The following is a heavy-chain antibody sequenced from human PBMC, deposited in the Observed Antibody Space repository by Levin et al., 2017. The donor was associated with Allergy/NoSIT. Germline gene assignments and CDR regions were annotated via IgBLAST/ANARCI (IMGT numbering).Heavy chain of an antibody. V-gene: IGHV3-11*05. CDR2: ISSSGTYR. Sequence: GESLKISCAASGFTFNGYYMSWVRQAPGKGLEWVSYISSSGTYRNYADSVKGRFTISRDNAKNSMDLQMNGLRAEDSAVYYCVRGRDVADYWAQGTLVTVSS. J-gene: IGHJ4*02. CDR1: GFTFNGYY. CDR3: VRGRDVADY. D-gene: IGHD3-10*02.